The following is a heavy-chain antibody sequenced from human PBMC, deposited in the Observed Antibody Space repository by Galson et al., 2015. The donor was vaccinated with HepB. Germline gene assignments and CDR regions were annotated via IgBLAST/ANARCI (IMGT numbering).Heavy chain of an antibody. J-gene: IGHJ4*02. CDR2: INSDETTI. D-gene: IGHD6-13*01. Sequence: SLRLSCAASGFTFTSYWMHWVRRAPGKGLVWVSRINSDETTITYADSVKGRFTISRDNAKNTLYLQLNSLRAEDTALYYCVRSRYTTSWFDYWGQGTLVTVPS. CDR3: VRSRYTTSWFDY. V-gene: IGHV3-74*01. CDR1: GFTFTSYW.